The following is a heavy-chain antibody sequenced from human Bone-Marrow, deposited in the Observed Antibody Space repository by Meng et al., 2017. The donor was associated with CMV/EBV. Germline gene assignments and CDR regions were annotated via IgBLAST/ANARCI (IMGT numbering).Heavy chain of an antibody. CDR3: ARIPSLKYCSSTSCSEYYYYYGMDV. J-gene: IGHJ6*02. D-gene: IGHD2-2*01. CDR1: GFSLSNARMG. Sequence: SGPTLVKPTETLTLTCTVSGFSLSNARMGVSWIRQPPGKALEWLAHIFSNDEKSYSTSLKSRLTISKDTSKSQVVLTMTNMDPVDTATYYCARIPSLKYCSSTSCSEYYYYYGMDVWAQGTTATFPS. V-gene: IGHV2-26*01. CDR2: IFSNDEK.